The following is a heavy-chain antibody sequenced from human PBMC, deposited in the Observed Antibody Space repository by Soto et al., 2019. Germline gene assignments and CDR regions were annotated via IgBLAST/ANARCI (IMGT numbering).Heavy chain of an antibody. V-gene: IGHV1-69*01. D-gene: IGHD6-19*01. CDR3: ARGLFGQQWLVGFDT. CDR1: GGSFSNYI. Sequence: QVHLVQSGAEVKKPGSSVKVSCKASGGSFSNYIFAWVRQAPGQGLEWMGGTIPMFATAQYAQKLQGRVTITADESTSTVYMDLTSLTSAETAVYYCARGLFGQQWLVGFDTWGQGTLVTVSS. J-gene: IGHJ4*02. CDR2: TIPMFATA.